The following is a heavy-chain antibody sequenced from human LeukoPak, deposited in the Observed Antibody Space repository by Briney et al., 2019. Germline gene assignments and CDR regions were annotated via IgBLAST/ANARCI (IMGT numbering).Heavy chain of an antibody. CDR2: IYGGGTT. CDR3: ARVGNSGSSGGDY. CDR1: GFTVSNKY. Sequence: GGSLRLSCAASGFTVSNKYMSWVRQAPGKGLEWVSIIYGGGTTYYADSVKGRFTISIDNSKNTLYLQMNSLRAEDTAVYYCARVGNSGSSGGDYWGQGTLVAVSS. J-gene: IGHJ4*02. D-gene: IGHD6-6*01. V-gene: IGHV3-66*01.